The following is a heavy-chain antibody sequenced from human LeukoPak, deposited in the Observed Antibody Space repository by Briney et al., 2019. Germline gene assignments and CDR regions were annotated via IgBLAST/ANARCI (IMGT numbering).Heavy chain of an antibody. CDR3: ASLTIGWYSSDYFQQ. D-gene: IGHD6-19*01. Sequence: ASVKVSCKASGYNLIGYYIHWVRQAPGQGLEWMGRINPNSGGTNYAQKFQSRVTMTKDTSISTAYMDLSRLTSDDTAVYYCASLTIGWYSSDYFQQWGQGTLVTVSS. CDR2: INPNSGGT. V-gene: IGHV1-2*06. J-gene: IGHJ1*01. CDR1: GYNLIGYY.